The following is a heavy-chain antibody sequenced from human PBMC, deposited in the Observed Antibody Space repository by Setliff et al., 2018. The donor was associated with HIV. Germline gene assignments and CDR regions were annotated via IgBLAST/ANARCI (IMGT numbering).Heavy chain of an antibody. V-gene: IGHV4-4*02. CDR2: IYHSGST. J-gene: IGHJ5*02. CDR3: ARLLNYYGNWFDP. D-gene: IGHD3-10*01. CDR1: GGSISSSNW. Sequence: SETLSLTCAVSGGSISSSNWWSWVRQPPGKGLEWIGEIYHSGSTYYNPSLKSRVTISVDTSKNQFSLKLSSVTAADTAVYYCARLLNYYGNWFDPWGQGTLVTVSS.